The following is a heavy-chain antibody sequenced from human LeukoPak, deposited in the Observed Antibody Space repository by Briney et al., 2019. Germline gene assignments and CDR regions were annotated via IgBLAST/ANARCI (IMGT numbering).Heavy chain of an antibody. D-gene: IGHD6-19*01. J-gene: IGHJ4*02. CDR3: AKDLGEQWLVRAFDY. CDR1: GLPYNDYS. CDR2: IWGNGASA. V-gene: IGHV3-23*01. Sequence: PGGALRLSCVFSGLPYNDYSMSWVRQAPGKGLEWVSGIWGNGASAFYADSVRGRFTISRDNSKNTLYLQMNSLRAEDTAVYYCAKDLGEQWLVRAFDYWGQGTLVTVSS.